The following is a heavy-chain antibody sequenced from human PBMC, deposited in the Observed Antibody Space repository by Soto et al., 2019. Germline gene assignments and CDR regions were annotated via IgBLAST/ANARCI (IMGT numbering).Heavy chain of an antibody. Sequence: SETLSLTCTFSGGSLSSGAYYWSWIRQPPGKGLEWIGYIYYSGSTYYNPSLKSRVTISVDTSKNQFSLKLSSVTAADTAVYYCAREPVRGGPHYYYYYGMDVWGQGTTVTVSS. CDR3: AREPVRGGPHYYYYYGMDV. V-gene: IGHV4-30-4*01. CDR2: IYYSGST. D-gene: IGHD3-10*01. J-gene: IGHJ6*02. CDR1: GGSLSSGAYY.